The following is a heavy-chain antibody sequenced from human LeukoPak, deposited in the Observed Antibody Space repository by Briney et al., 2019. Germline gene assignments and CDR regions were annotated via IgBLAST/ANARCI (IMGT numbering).Heavy chain of an antibody. D-gene: IGHD1-26*01. J-gene: IGHJ4*02. Sequence: GASVKVSCKAFGYSFTNFPMHWVRQAPGQGLEWMGRINPNNGGTNYAQKFQGRVTMTGDTSISTAYVELSSLRSDDTAVYYCTRESGSYHGNDYWGQGTLVTVS. V-gene: IGHV1-2*06. CDR3: TRESGSYHGNDY. CDR2: INPNNGGT. CDR1: GYSFTNFP.